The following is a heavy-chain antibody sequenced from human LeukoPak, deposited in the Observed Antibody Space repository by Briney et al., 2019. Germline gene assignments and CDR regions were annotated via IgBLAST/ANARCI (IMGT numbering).Heavy chain of an antibody. Sequence: PGGSLRLSCAASGFTFSSYSMDWFRQAPGKGLEWVSSISSSSSYIYYADSVKGRFTISRDNAKNSLYLQMNSLRAEDTAVYYCARDKGPYSNHLDYWGQGTLVTVSS. CDR3: ARDKGPYSNHLDY. CDR1: GFTFSSYS. D-gene: IGHD4-11*01. CDR2: ISSSSSYI. J-gene: IGHJ4*02. V-gene: IGHV3-21*01.